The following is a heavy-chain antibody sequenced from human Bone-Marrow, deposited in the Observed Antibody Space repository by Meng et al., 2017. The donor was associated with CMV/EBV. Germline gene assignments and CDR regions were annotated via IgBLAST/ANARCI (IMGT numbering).Heavy chain of an antibody. V-gene: IGHV3-15*01. Sequence: GGSLRLSCAASGFTFSNAWMSWVRQAPGKGLEWVGRIKSKTDGGTTDYAAPVKGRFTISRDDSKNTLYLQMNSLKTEDTAVYYCTTDPFYCYDSSGYRSTYFDYWGQGTLVTVSS. D-gene: IGHD3-22*01. CDR2: IKSKTDGGTT. CDR3: TTDPFYCYDSSGYRSTYFDY. CDR1: GFTFSNAW. J-gene: IGHJ4*02.